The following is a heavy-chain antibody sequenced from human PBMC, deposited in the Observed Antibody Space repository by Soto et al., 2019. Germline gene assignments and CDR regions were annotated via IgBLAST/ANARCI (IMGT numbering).Heavy chain of an antibody. Sequence: GESLKISCKVSGYNFTSYWITWVRQMPGKGLEWMGRIDPGDPYTNYSPSFRGHVTFSADKSVSTAYLQWSSLKASDTAMYYCARVILIPAGRGLDVWGQGTTVTVSS. CDR3: ARVILIPAGRGLDV. J-gene: IGHJ6*02. CDR1: GYNFTSYW. V-gene: IGHV5-10-1*01. CDR2: IDPGDPYT. D-gene: IGHD2-2*01.